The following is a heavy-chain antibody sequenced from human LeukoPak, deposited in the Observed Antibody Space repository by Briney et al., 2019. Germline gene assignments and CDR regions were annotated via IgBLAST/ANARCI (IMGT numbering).Heavy chain of an antibody. CDR2: VRPYNGDT. CDR1: GDIFRRYG. V-gene: IGHV1-18*01. Sequence: GASVTVSCKASGDIFRRYGVNWARQAPGQGAEWMGWVRPYNGDTEYAQKFQGRVTMSTDTSTDTSYMELRSLGSDDTAVYYCARPYSANWHPHPYRMDVWGQGTTVIVSS. CDR3: ARPYSANWHPHPYRMDV. D-gene: IGHD1-1*01. J-gene: IGHJ6*02.